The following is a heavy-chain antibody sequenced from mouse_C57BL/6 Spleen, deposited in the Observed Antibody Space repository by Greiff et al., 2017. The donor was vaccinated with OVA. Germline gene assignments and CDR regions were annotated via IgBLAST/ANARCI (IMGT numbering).Heavy chain of an antibody. Sequence: VKLVESGAELARPGASVKLSCKASGYTFTSYGISWVKQRTGQGLEWIGEIYPRSGNTYYNEKFKGKATLTADKSSSTAYMELRSLTSEDSAVYFCARVITTVEGYFDVWGTGTTVTVSS. CDR1: GYTFTSYG. J-gene: IGHJ1*03. CDR3: ARVITTVEGYFDV. CDR2: IYPRSGNT. V-gene: IGHV1-81*01. D-gene: IGHD1-1*01.